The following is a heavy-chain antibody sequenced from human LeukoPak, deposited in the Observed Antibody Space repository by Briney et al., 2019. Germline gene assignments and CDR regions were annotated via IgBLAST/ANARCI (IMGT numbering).Heavy chain of an antibody. CDR3: ANHVDIVAPDDPGGDY. J-gene: IGHJ4*02. CDR1: GGTFSSYA. CDR2: IIPILGIA. Sequence: SVKVSCKASGGTFSSYAISWVRQAPGQGLEWMGRIIPILGIANYAQKFQGRVTITADKSTSTAYMELSSLRSEDTAVYYCANHVDIVAPDDPGGDYWGQGTLVTVSS. V-gene: IGHV1-69*04. D-gene: IGHD5-12*01.